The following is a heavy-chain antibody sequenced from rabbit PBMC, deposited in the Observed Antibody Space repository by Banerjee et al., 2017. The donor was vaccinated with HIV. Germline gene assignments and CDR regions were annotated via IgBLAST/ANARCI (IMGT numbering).Heavy chain of an antibody. CDR1: GFTISSSYV. CDR2: FYTNSGIT. Sequence: EQLEESGRDLVKPEGSLTLTCTASGFTISSSYVMCWVRQAPGKGLESIACFYTNSGITHHAGRAKGRVAISKTSSTTVTLQMTSLTAADTSTYFCARVKIGWGLMVLVWWSQGTVVPVS. J-gene: IGHJ6*01. CDR3: ARVKIGWGLMVLVW. V-gene: IGHV1S45*01. D-gene: IGHD4-1*01.